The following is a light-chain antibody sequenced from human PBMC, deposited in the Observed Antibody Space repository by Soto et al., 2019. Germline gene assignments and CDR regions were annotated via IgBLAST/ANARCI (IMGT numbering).Light chain of an antibody. V-gene: IGLV2-14*01. CDR1: SSDVGGYNY. CDR3: SSYTSSSTLV. CDR2: DVS. J-gene: IGLJ1*01. Sequence: QSALTQPASVSGSPGQSITISCTGTSSDVGGYNYVSWYQQHPGKAPKLMIYDVSNRPSGVSNRFSGSKSGNTASLTISGLQAEDEADYYCSSYTSSSTLVFGTGTKFT.